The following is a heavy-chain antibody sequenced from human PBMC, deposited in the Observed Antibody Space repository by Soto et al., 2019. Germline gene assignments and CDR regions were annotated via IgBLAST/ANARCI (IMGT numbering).Heavy chain of an antibody. Sequence: QVQLVESGGGVVQPGRSLRLSCAASGFTFSSYAMHWVRQAPGKGLEWVAVISYDGSNKYYADSVNGRFTISRDNSKNTLYLQMNSLRAEDTAVYYCARGEGLYYYDSSGSLFDYWGQGTLVTVSS. V-gene: IGHV3-30-3*01. CDR3: ARGEGLYYYDSSGSLFDY. J-gene: IGHJ4*02. CDR1: GFTFSSYA. D-gene: IGHD3-22*01. CDR2: ISYDGSNK.